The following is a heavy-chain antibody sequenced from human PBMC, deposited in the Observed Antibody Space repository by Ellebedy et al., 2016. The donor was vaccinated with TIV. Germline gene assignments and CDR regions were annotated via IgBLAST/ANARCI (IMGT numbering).Heavy chain of an antibody. CDR3: AKDLYYDTSGGFDH. CDR2: VNRGGSVT. D-gene: IGHD3-22*01. Sequence: GESLKISXAVSGLRFDDYGMAWVRQAPGKGLEWISSVNRGGSVTFYADSVKGRFTISRDNSKNTLYLQMNSLRVEDTALYYCAKDLYYDTSGGFDHWGQGTLVTVSS. V-gene: IGHV3-23*01. J-gene: IGHJ5*02. CDR1: GLRFDDYG.